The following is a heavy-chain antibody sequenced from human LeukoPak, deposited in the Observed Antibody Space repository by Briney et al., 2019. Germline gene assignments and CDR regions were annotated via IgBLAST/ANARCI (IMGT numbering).Heavy chain of an antibody. J-gene: IGHJ4*02. CDR2: IIPIFGTA. Sequence: SVKVSCKASGGTFSSYAISWVRQAPGQGLEWMGGIIPIFGTANYAQKFQGRVTITADESTSTAYVELSSLRSEDTAVYYCAREAEYSSSSTLDYWGQGTLVTVSS. D-gene: IGHD6-6*01. CDR1: GGTFSSYA. CDR3: AREAEYSSSSTLDY. V-gene: IGHV1-69*01.